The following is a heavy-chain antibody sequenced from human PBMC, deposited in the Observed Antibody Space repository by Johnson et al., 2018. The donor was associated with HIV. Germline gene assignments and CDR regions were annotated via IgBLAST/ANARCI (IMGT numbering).Heavy chain of an antibody. V-gene: IGHV3-23*04. Sequence: VQLVESGGGLVQPGGSLRLSCAASGFTFSDYYMSWIRQAPGKGLEWVSTISGGGGTTNYADSVKGRFTISRDTFKNTLYLQMGSLRVEDTAVYYCVKDLYCTGGICRTDAFDVWGQGTTVTASS. J-gene: IGHJ3*01. CDR3: VKDLYCTGGICRTDAFDV. D-gene: IGHD2-8*02. CDR2: ISGGGGTT. CDR1: GFTFSDYY.